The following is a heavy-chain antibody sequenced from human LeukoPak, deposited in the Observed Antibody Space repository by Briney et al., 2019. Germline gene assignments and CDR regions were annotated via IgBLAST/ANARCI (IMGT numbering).Heavy chain of an antibody. V-gene: IGHV4-34*01. CDR1: GGSFSGYY. J-gene: IGHJ6*03. D-gene: IGHD2-2*01. CDR3: ARYKAESAAMYYYYYYYMDV. Sequence: SETLSLTCAVYGGSFSGYYWSWIRQPPGKGLEWIGEINHSGSTNYNPSLKSRVTITVDTSKNQFSLKLSSVTAADTAVYYCARYKAESAAMYYYYYYYMDVWGKGTTVTVSS. CDR2: INHSGST.